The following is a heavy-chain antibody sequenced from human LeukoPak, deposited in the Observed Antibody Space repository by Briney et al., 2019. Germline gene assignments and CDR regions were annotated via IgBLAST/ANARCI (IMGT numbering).Heavy chain of an antibody. CDR1: GFTFSSYA. V-gene: IGHV3-30-3*01. CDR2: ISYDGSNK. D-gene: IGHD3-3*01. J-gene: IGHJ4*02. Sequence: GGSLRLSCAASGFTFSSYAMHWVRQAPGKGLEWVAVISYDGSNKYYADSVKGRFTVSRDNSKNTLYLQMNSLRAEDTAVYYCARVTIFGLEDYWGQGTLVTVSS. CDR3: ARVTIFGLEDY.